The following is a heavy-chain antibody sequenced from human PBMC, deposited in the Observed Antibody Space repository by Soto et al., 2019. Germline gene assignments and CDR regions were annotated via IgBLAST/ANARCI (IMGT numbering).Heavy chain of an antibody. D-gene: IGHD3-10*01. Sequence: SGGSLRLSCAASGFTFSDYYMSWIRQAPGKGLEWVSYISSSGSTIYYADSVKGRFTISRDNAKNSLYLQMNSLRAEDTAVYYCARGYYGSGSYYNPKSYYYYGMDVWGQGTTVTVSS. CDR3: ARGYYGSGSYYNPKSYYYYGMDV. CDR2: ISSSGSTI. CDR1: GFTFSDYY. J-gene: IGHJ6*02. V-gene: IGHV3-11*04.